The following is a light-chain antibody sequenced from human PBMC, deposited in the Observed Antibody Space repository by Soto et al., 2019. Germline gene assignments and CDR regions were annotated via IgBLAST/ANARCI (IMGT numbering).Light chain of an antibody. V-gene: IGKV3-11*01. CDR1: QSVSSY. CDR2: DAS. J-gene: IGKJ1*01. CDR3: HQRNQ. Sequence: EIVLTQSPATLSLSPGERATLSCRASQSVSSYLAWYQQKPGQAPRLLIYDASNRATGIPARFSGSGSGTDFTLTISSVEPEDFAMYYCHQRNQFGQGTKVDIK.